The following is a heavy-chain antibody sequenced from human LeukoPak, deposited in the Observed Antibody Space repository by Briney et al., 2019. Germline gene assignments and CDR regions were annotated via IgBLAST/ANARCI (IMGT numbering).Heavy chain of an antibody. CDR3: ASDNYYYDSSGYYLISNWFDP. V-gene: IGHV3-48*03. D-gene: IGHD3-22*01. CDR1: GFTFSSYE. Sequence: GGSLRLSCAASGFTFSSYEMNWVRQAPGKGLEWVSYISSSGSTIYYADSVKGRFTISRDNAKNSLYLQMNSLRAEDTAVYYCASDNYYYDSSGYYLISNWFDPWGQGTLVTVSS. CDR2: ISSSGSTI. J-gene: IGHJ5*02.